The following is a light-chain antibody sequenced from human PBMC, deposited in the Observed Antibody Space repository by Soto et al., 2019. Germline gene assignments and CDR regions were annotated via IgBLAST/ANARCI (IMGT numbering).Light chain of an antibody. V-gene: IGKV3-20*01. CDR2: GAS. CDR3: QQYGSSGT. CDR1: QSVSNNY. J-gene: IGKJ4*02. Sequence: LTHSPGTVSLSPGERATLSCRASQSVSNNYVAWYQQKPGQAPRLLNSGASNRATGIPDRFSGSGSGTDFTLTISRLEPEDFAVYYCQQYGSSGTFGEGTKVDI.